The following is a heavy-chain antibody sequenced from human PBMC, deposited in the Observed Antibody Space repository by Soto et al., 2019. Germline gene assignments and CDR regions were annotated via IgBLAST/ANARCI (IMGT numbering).Heavy chain of an antibody. D-gene: IGHD3-22*01. CDR2: INPDGNVG. CDR3: ARLTSGSAYYFDY. Sequence: GGSLRLSCVGSGFTFSTYWMNWVRQAPGKGLEWVANINPDGNVGTYVDSVRGRFTTSRDNAKNSLYLQMNSLRAEDTAVYYCARLTSGSAYYFDYWGQGTLVTVSS. CDR1: GFTFSTYW. V-gene: IGHV3-7*01. J-gene: IGHJ4*02.